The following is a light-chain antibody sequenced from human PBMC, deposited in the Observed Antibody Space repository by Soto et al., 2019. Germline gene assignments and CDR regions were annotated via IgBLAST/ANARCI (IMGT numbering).Light chain of an antibody. Sequence: QSALTQPASVSGSPGQSSTISCTGTSSGVGSSHLVSWDQQHPAKAPQPMLYEGSKRPSRVSNRFSGSQSGNTASLTISGLQAEDEADYYCCSYAGSSTYLLNVFGTGTTLTVL. CDR1: SSGVGSSHL. CDR2: EGS. J-gene: IGLJ1*01. CDR3: CSYAGSSTYLLNV. V-gene: IGLV2-23*01.